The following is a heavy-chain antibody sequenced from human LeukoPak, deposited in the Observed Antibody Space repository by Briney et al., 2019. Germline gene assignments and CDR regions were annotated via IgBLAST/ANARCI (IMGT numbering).Heavy chain of an antibody. Sequence: SETLSLTCAVYGGSFSGYYWSWIRQPPGKGLEWIGEINHSGSTNYNQSLKSRATISVDTSENQFSLKLSSVTAADTAVYYCARGYCSGGSCYSRGRYYYYGMDVWGQGTTVTVSS. V-gene: IGHV4-34*01. D-gene: IGHD2-15*01. CDR3: ARGYCSGGSCYSRGRYYYYGMDV. CDR1: GGSFSGYY. J-gene: IGHJ6*02. CDR2: INHSGST.